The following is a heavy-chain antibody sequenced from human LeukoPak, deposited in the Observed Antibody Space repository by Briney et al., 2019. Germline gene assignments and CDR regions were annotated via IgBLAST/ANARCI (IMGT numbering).Heavy chain of an antibody. CDR1: GYTFTGYY. Sequence: ASVKVSCKASGYTFTGYYMHWVRQAPGQGLEWRGWVNPNSGGTNYAQKFQGRVTMTRDTSISTAYMEVSRLRSDDTAVYYCARDPSHYYGSGSFGMDVWGQGTTVTVSS. D-gene: IGHD3-10*01. V-gene: IGHV1-2*02. CDR2: VNPNSGGT. CDR3: ARDPSHYYGSGSFGMDV. J-gene: IGHJ6*02.